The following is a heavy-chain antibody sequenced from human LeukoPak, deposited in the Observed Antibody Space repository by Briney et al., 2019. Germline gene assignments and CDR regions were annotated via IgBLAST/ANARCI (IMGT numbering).Heavy chain of an antibody. CDR2: IYYSGST. D-gene: IGHD6-13*01. Sequence: PSETLSLTCTVSGGSISSSSYYWGWIRQPPGKGLEWIGSIYYSGSTYYSPSLKSRVTISVDTSKNQFSLKLSSVTAADTAVYYCARLATGYSSSWYFDYWGQGTLVTVSS. CDR3: ARLATGYSSSWYFDY. V-gene: IGHV4-39*07. J-gene: IGHJ4*02. CDR1: GGSISSSSYY.